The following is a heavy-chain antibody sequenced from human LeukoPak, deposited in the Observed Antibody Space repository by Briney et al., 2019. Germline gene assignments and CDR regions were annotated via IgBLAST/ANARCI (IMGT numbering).Heavy chain of an antibody. V-gene: IGHV4-39*07. CDR3: ARGATY. J-gene: IGHJ4*02. CDR2: IYYSGST. Sequence: SETLSLTCTVSGGSMSGSNYYGGWIRQPPGKGLGWIGGIYYSGSTYYNPSLKSRVTISLDTSKNQFSLKLSSVTAADTAVYYCARGATYWGQGILVTVSS. CDR1: GGSMSGSNYY.